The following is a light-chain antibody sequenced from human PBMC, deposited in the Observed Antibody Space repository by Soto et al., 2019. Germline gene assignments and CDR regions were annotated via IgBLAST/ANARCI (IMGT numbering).Light chain of an antibody. Sequence: QSALTQPASVSGSPGQPITISCSGTSSDIGAYKYVSWYQQHPGKVPKLMIYEVNNRPSGVSDRFSGSKSGNTASLTISGLQAEDEADYYCSPYTGSNTWMFGGGTKVTVL. CDR3: SPYTGSNTWM. J-gene: IGLJ3*02. V-gene: IGLV2-14*01. CDR1: SSDIGAYKY. CDR2: EVN.